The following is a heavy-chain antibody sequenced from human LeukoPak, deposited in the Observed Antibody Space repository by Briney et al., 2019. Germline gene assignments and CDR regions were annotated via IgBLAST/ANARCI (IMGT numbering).Heavy chain of an antibody. CDR2: ISGSGGSP. CDR1: GFTFSTYA. J-gene: IGHJ3*02. D-gene: IGHD2-2*01. V-gene: IGHV3-23*01. Sequence: PGGSLRLSCAASGFTFSTYAVSWVRQAPEKGLEWVSSISGSGGSPYYADSVKGRFTISRDNSQNTLYLQMNSLRAEDTAVYYCAKHTDVVPATTKDDAFDIWGQGTMVTVSS. CDR3: AKHTDVVPATTKDDAFDI.